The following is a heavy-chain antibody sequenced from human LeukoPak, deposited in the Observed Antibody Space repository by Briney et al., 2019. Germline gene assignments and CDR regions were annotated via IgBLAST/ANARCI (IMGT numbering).Heavy chain of an antibody. Sequence: MGIIYPGDSDTRYNPSFQGQVTMSADKSISTAYLQWSSLRASDTAIYYCARGYSTSSTFDYWGQGTQVTVSS. CDR3: ARGYSTSSTFDY. V-gene: IGHV5-51*01. CDR2: IYPGDSDT. J-gene: IGHJ4*02. D-gene: IGHD6-6*01.